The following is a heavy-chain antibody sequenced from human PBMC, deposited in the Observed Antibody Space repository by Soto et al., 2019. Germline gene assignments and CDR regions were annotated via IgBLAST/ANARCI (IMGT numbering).Heavy chain of an antibody. Sequence: SETLSLTCTVSGGSISSYYWSWIRQPPGKGLEWIGYIYYSGSTNYNPSLKSRVTISVDTSKNQFSLKLSSVTAADTAVYYCARESGGFLEWLLHMDVWGKGTTVTVSS. V-gene: IGHV4-59*01. CDR3: ARESGGFLEWLLHMDV. CDR2: IYYSGST. CDR1: GGSISSYY. J-gene: IGHJ6*03. D-gene: IGHD3-3*01.